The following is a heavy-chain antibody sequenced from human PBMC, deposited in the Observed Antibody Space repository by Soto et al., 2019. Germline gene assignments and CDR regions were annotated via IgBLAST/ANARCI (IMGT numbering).Heavy chain of an antibody. CDR2: IIPIFGTA. CDR3: ARNRARSGSYFYYGMDV. J-gene: IGHJ6*02. Sequence: QVQLVQSGAEVKKPGSSVKVSCKASGGTFSSYAISWVRQAPGQGLEWMGGIIPIFGTANYAQKFQGRVTITADKSTSTAYMELSSLRSEDTAVYYCARNRARSGSYFYYGMDVWGQGTTVTVSS. D-gene: IGHD3-10*01. CDR1: GGTFSSYA. V-gene: IGHV1-69*06.